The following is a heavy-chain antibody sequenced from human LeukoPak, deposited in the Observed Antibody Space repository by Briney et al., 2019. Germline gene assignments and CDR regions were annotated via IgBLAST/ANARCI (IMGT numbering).Heavy chain of an antibody. CDR1: GFTFSNYA. V-gene: IGHV3-64D*09. J-gene: IGHJ4*02. D-gene: IGHD1-1*01. Sequence: GGSLRLSCSASGFTFSNYALAWVRQAPGKGLEYVSVITNNGVSTYYADSVKGRFTISRDNSKSTLYLQVSSLRAEDTAMYYCAMNWNCDYWGQGTLVTVSS. CDR3: AMNWNCDY. CDR2: ITNNGVST.